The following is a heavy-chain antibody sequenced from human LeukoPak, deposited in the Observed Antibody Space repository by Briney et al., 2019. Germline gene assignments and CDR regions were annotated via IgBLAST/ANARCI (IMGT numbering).Heavy chain of an antibody. Sequence: GGSLRLSCAASGFTFSSYDMHWVRQATGKGLEWVSTIGAAGEKFYPGSVKGRFTISRDDAKNSIYLQMNSLRAGDTAVYYCVGRLRGWSSGFDYWGQGILVTVSS. CDR3: VGRLRGWSSGFDY. CDR1: GFTFSSYD. D-gene: IGHD6-19*01. CDR2: IGAAGEK. J-gene: IGHJ4*02. V-gene: IGHV3-13*04.